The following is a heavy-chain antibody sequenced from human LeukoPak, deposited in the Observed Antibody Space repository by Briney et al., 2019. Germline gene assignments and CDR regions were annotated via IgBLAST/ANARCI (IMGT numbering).Heavy chain of an antibody. D-gene: IGHD1-14*01. CDR3: ARNGGPGTADY. Sequence: GGSLRLSCAASGFTVNSKYMSWVRQAPGKGLEWVSILHSDGSTYYADSVKGRFTISRDNAKNSVYLQLKNLRVNDTAVYYCARNGGPGTADYWGQGTLVTVSS. V-gene: IGHV3-53*01. CDR1: GFTVNSKY. J-gene: IGHJ4*02. CDR2: LHSDGST.